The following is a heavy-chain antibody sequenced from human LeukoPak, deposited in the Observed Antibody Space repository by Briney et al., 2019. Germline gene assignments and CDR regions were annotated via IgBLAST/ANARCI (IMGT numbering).Heavy chain of an antibody. J-gene: IGHJ4*02. V-gene: IGHV1-2*02. CDR1: GYTFTGYY. CDR2: INPNSGGT. CDR3: ARVAGRYSSSWYPYDY. D-gene: IGHD6-13*01. Sequence: GASVKVSCKASGYTFTGYYIHWVRQAPGQGLEWMGWINPNSGGTNYAQKFQGRVTMTRDTSISTAYMELSRLRSDDTAVYYCARVAGRYSSSWYPYDYWGQGTLVTVSS.